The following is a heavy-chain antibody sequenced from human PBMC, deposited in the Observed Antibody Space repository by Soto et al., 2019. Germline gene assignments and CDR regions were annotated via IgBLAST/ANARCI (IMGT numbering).Heavy chain of an antibody. J-gene: IGHJ3*02. CDR2: INAGNGNT. D-gene: IGHD6-13*01. V-gene: IGHV1-3*01. CDR1: GYTFTSYA. CDR3: ARVLSSSWYSAFDI. Sequence: ASVKVSCKASGYTFTSYAMHWVRQAPGQRLEWMGWINAGNGNTKYSQKFQGRVTITRDTSASTAYMELSSLRSEDTAVYYCARVLSSSWYSAFDIWGQGTMVTVSS.